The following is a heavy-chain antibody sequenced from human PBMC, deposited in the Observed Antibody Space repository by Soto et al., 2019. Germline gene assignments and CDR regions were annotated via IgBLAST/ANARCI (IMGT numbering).Heavy chain of an antibody. CDR1: GGSISSFY. Sequence: QVQLQESGPGLVKPSETLSLTCTVSGGSISSFYWSWIRQPAGKGLEWIGRIYTSGSTNYNPSLKSRVTMSVDTSKNQFSLKLSSVTAADTAVYYCARDHDGSGIERWFDPWGQGTLVTVSS. CDR2: IYTSGST. D-gene: IGHD3-10*01. J-gene: IGHJ5*02. V-gene: IGHV4-4*07. CDR3: ARDHDGSGIERWFDP.